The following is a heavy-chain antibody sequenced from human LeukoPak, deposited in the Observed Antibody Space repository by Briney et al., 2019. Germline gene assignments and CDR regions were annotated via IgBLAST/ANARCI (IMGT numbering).Heavy chain of an antibody. D-gene: IGHD3-22*01. V-gene: IGHV4-34*01. Sequence: SETLSLTCAVYGVSFSGYYWSWIRQPPGKGLEWIGEINHSGSTNYNPSLKSRVTISVDTSKNQFSLKLSSVTAADTAVYYCARGAGGGYYYYFDYWGQGTLVTVSS. CDR3: ARGAGGGYYYYFDY. CDR1: GVSFSGYY. J-gene: IGHJ4*02. CDR2: INHSGST.